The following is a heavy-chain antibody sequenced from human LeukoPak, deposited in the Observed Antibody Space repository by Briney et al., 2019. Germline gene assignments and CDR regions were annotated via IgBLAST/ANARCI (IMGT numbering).Heavy chain of an antibody. J-gene: IGHJ4*02. V-gene: IGHV4-34*01. CDR3: ARAPFWVTTARPFVQ. Sequence: SETLSLTCAVYGGSFSNYYWTWIRQPPGKGLEWIGEINHSGSTNYNPSLKSRVTILVDTSRNQFSLKLSSVTAADTAVYYCARAPFWVTTARPFVQWGQGTLVTVSS. D-gene: IGHD4-11*01. CDR2: INHSGST. CDR1: GGSFSNYY.